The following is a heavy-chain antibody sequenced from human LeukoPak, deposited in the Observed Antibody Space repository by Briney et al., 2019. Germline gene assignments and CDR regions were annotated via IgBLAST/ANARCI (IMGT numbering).Heavy chain of an antibody. V-gene: IGHV3-9*01. J-gene: IGHJ4*02. CDR1: GFTFDDYA. D-gene: IGHD5-12*01. Sequence: PGRSLRLSCAASGFTFDDYAMHWVRQAPGKGLGWVSGISWNSGSIGYADSVKGRFTISRDNAKNSLYLQMNSLRAEDTALYYCAKDIYSGYDSYYFDYWGQGTLVTVSS. CDR3: AKDIYSGYDSYYFDY. CDR2: ISWNSGSI.